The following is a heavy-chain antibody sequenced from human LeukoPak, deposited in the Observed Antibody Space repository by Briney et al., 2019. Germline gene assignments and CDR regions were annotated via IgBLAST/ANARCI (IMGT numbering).Heavy chain of an antibody. CDR1: GFTFRNYW. CDR3: ARGSSSSWSLNLNWFDP. J-gene: IGHJ5*02. CDR2: IKQDGSEK. V-gene: IGHV3-7*01. D-gene: IGHD6-13*01. Sequence: PGGSLRLSCAASGFTFRNYWMGWVRQAPGKGLEWVANIKQDGSEKYYVDSVKGRFTISRDNAKNSLYLQMNSLRAEDTAVYYCARGSSSSWSLNLNWFDPWGQGTLVTVSS.